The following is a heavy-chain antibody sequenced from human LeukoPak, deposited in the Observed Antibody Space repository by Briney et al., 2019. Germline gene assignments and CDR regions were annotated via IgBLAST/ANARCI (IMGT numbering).Heavy chain of an antibody. Sequence: LSLTCTVSGGSISSGSYYWSWIRQPAGKGLEWVSSINNVGSHIYYAGSVRGRFTISRDNAKNSLYLQMSSLRAEDTAVYYCTRDPTQYLRYGYFDYWGQGTLVTVPS. V-gene: IGHV3-21*01. CDR3: TRDPTQYLRYGYFDY. CDR2: INNVGSHI. J-gene: IGHJ4*02. D-gene: IGHD4-11*01. CDR1: GGSISSGSYY.